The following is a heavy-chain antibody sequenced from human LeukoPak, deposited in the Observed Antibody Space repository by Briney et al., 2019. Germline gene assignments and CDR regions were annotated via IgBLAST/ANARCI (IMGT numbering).Heavy chain of an antibody. V-gene: IGHV4-38-2*01. D-gene: IGHD2-2*01. CDR1: GYSISSGYY. CDR3: ARTRREYQLLSSDY. CDR2: IYHSGST. Sequence: KPSETLSLTCAFSGYSISSGYYWGWIRQPPGKGLEWIGSIYHSGSTYYNPSLKSRVTISVDTSKNQFSLKLSSVTAADTAVYYCARTRREYQLLSSDYWGQGTLVTVSS. J-gene: IGHJ4*02.